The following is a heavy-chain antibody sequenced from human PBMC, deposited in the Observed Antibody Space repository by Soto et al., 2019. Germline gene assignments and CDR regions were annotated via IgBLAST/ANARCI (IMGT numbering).Heavy chain of an antibody. CDR2: ISYDGSNK. CDR3: AKDCSGGSCYAH. CDR1: GFTFSSYG. V-gene: IGHV3-30*18. D-gene: IGHD2-15*01. J-gene: IGHJ4*02. Sequence: GGSLRLSCAASGFTFSSYGMHWVRQAPGKGLEWVAVISYDGSNKYYADSAKGRFTISRDNSKNTLYLQMNSLRAEDTAVYYCAKDCSGGSCYAHWGQGTLVTVSS.